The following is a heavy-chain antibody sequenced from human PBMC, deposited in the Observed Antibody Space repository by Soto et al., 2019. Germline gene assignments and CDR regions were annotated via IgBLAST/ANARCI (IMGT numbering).Heavy chain of an antibody. CDR2: IWYDGSNK. D-gene: IGHD1-26*01. Sequence: GGSLRLSCAASGFTFSSYGMHWVRQAPGKGLEWVAVIWYDGSNKYYADSVKGRFTISRDNSKNTLYLQMNNLRAEDTAVYYCARERELSLPLRRPLYYFDYWGQGTLVTVSS. CDR1: GFTFSSYG. J-gene: IGHJ4*02. V-gene: IGHV3-33*01. CDR3: ARERELSLPLRRPLYYFDY.